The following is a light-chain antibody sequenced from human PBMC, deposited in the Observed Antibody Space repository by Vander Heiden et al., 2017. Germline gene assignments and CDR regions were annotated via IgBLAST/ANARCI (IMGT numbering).Light chain of an antibody. V-gene: IGLV1-47*01. CDR1: SSTIGSND. Sequence: HSVLTPPPSASGTPGQRVPIPCSGSSSTIGSNDEDWYQQLPGTAPKLLIYRNKQRPSGVPDRFSGSKSGTSASLAISGLRSEDEADYYCAAWDDSLSAPVFGGGTKLTVL. J-gene: IGLJ2*01. CDR2: RNK. CDR3: AAWDDSLSAPV.